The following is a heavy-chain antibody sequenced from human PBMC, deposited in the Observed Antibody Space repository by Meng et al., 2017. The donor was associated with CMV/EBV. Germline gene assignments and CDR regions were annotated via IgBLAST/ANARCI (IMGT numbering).Heavy chain of an antibody. V-gene: IGHV4-34*01. J-gene: IGHJ6*02. D-gene: IGHD3-10*01. CDR2: INHSGST. Sequence: SETLSLTCAVYGGSFSGYYWSWIRQPPGKGLEWIGEINHSGSTNYNPSLKSRVTISVDTSKNQFSLKLSSVTAADTAVYYCARGITMVRGAYYYYYGMDVWGQGTTVTVSS. CDR3: ARGITMVRGAYYYYYGMDV. CDR1: GGSFSGYY.